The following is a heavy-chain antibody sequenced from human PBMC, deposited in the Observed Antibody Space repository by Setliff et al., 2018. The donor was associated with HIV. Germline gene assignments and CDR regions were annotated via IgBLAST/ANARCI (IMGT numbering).Heavy chain of an antibody. V-gene: IGHV1-3*03. CDR3: ATSGFYDILTGPTPGVFDI. Sequence: WASVKVSCKASGYTFTSYAMHWVRQAPGQRLEWMGWINAGNGNTKYSQEFQGRVTITRDTSASTAYMELSSLRSEDMAVYYCATSGFYDILTGPTPGVFDIWGQVTMVTVSS. J-gene: IGHJ3*02. D-gene: IGHD3-9*01. CDR1: GYTFTSYA. CDR2: INAGNGNT.